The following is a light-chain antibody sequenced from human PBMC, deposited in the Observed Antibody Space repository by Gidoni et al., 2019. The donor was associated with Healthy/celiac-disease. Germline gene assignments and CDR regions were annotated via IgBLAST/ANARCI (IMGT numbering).Light chain of an antibody. CDR2: WAS. J-gene: IGKJ2*01. CDR3: QQYYSTPPHT. Sequence: DIVMTQSPDSLAVSLGERATINCKSSQSVLYSSNNKNYLAWYQQKPGQPPKLLIYWASTRESGVPDRLSGSGSGTDFTLTISSLQAEDVAVYYCQQYYSTPPHTFGQGTKLEIK. V-gene: IGKV4-1*01. CDR1: QSVLYSSNNKNY.